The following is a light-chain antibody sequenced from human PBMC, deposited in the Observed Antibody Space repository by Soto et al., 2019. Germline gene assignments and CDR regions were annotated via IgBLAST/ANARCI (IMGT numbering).Light chain of an antibody. V-gene: IGLV2-8*01. Sequence: QSVLTQPPSASGSPGQSVTISCTGTSSDVGGYNYVSWYQQHPGKAPKVMIYEVSKRPSGVPDRFSGSKSGNTASLTVSGLQAEDEADYYFSSYAGSNNLVFGGGTKVTVL. CDR3: SSYAGSNNLV. J-gene: IGLJ2*01. CDR1: SSDVGGYNY. CDR2: EVS.